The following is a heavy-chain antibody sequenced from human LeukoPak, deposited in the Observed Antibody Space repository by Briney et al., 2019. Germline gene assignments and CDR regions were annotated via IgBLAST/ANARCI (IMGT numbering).Heavy chain of an antibody. CDR1: GYTFTSYD. CDR2: MNPNSGNT. Sequence: EASVKVSCKASGYTFTSYDINWVRQATGQGLEWMGWMNPNSGNTGYAQKFQGRVTITRNTSISTAYMELSSLRSEDTAVYYCARASKASRWFDPWGQGTLVTVSS. J-gene: IGHJ5*02. CDR3: ARASKASRWFDP. V-gene: IGHV1-8*03.